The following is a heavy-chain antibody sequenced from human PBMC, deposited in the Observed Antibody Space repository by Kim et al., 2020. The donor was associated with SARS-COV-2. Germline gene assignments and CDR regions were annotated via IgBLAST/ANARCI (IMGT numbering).Heavy chain of an antibody. J-gene: IGHJ6*02. CDR2: IKSKSDGGTA. D-gene: IGHD1-26*01. V-gene: IGHV3-15*01. CDR1: GFTFSNAW. CDR3: TTAYSGGYLSHYYYAMDV. Sequence: GGSLRLSCAASGFTFSNAWMSWVRQAPGKGLEWVGHIKSKSDGGTADYAAPVKGRFTISRDDSKNTLYLQVNSLKTEDTAVYYCTTAYSGGYLSHYYYAMDVWGQGTTVTVSS.